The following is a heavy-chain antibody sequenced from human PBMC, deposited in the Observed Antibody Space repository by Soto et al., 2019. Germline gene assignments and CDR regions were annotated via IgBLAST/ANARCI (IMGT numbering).Heavy chain of an antibody. CDR3: ARDSSSWEHTFDY. CDR2: IIPIFGTA. Sequence: SPVEVSCKASGGTFSSYAISWLRQAPGQGLEWMGGIIPIFGTANYAQKFQGRVTISADESTSTAYMELSSLRSEDTAVYYCARDSSSWEHTFDYWGQGTLVTVSS. D-gene: IGHD6-13*01. V-gene: IGHV1-69*13. CDR1: GGTFSSYA. J-gene: IGHJ4*02.